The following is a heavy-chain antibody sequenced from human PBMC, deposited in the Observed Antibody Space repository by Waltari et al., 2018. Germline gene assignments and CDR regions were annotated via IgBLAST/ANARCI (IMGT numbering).Heavy chain of an antibody. CDR3: ARWGGDSSGYSYYFDY. CDR1: GYTFTGYY. V-gene: IGHV1-2*02. J-gene: IGHJ4*02. D-gene: IGHD3-22*01. Sequence: QVQLVQSGAEVKKPGASVKVSCKASGYTFTGYYMHWVRQAPGQGLEWMGWVNPNRGGTNYAQKFQGRVTMTRDTSISTAYMELSRLRSDDTAVYYCARWGGDSSGYSYYFDYWGQGTLVTVSS. CDR2: VNPNRGGT.